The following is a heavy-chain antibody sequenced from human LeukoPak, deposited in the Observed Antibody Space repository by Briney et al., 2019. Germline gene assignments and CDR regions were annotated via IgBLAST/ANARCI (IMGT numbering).Heavy chain of an antibody. J-gene: IGHJ4*02. V-gene: IGHV3-23*01. D-gene: IGHD3-10*01. CDR3: AREGTYYFDSGSFQGYYFDH. Sequence: GGSLRLSCAASGFTFSSYGMSWVRQAPGKGLEWVSGISGSGGSTYYADSVKGRFTIPRDNSKNTLYLQMNSLRAEDTAVYYCAREGTYYFDSGSFQGYYFDHWGQGTLVTVSS. CDR2: ISGSGGST. CDR1: GFTFSSYG.